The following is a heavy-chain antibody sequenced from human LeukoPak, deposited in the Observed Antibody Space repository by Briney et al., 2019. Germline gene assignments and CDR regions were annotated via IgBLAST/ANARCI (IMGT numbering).Heavy chain of an antibody. D-gene: IGHD6-19*01. V-gene: IGHV3-49*03. Sequence: TGGSLRLSCTASGFTFGDYAMSWFRQAPGKGLEWVGFIRSKAYGGTTEYAASVKGRFTISRDDSKSIAYLQMNSLKTEDTAVYYCTRGGDLSTVAGALDYWGQGTLVTVSS. CDR2: IRSKAYGGTT. J-gene: IGHJ4*02. CDR1: GFTFGDYA. CDR3: TRGGDLSTVAGALDY.